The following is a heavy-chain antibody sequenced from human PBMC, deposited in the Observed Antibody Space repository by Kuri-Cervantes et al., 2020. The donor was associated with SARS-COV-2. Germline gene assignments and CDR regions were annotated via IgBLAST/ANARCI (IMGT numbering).Heavy chain of an antibody. CDR3: ARMGYYYGSGSPSRVDY. J-gene: IGHJ4*02. D-gene: IGHD3-10*01. V-gene: IGHV3-23*01. Sequence: GGSLRLSCTVSGFTFSSYAMSWVRQAPGKGLEWVSAISGSGGSTYYADSVKGRFTISRDNSENTLYLQMNSLRAEDTAVYYCARMGYYYGSGSPSRVDYWGQGTLVTVSS. CDR1: GFTFSSYA. CDR2: ISGSGGST.